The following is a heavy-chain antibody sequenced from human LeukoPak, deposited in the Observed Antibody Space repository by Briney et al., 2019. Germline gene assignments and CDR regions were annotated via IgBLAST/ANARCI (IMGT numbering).Heavy chain of an antibody. CDR2: IYYSGNT. CDR1: GVSISSSNSY. V-gene: IGHV4-39*07. CDR3: ARDGEMATIENYFDY. D-gene: IGHD5-24*01. J-gene: IGHJ4*02. Sequence: PSETLSLTCAVSGVSISSSNSYWGWIRQPPGKGLEWIGSIYYSGNTYYNASLKSRVTISVDTSKNQFSLRLTSVTAADTAVYYCARDGEMATIENYFDYWGQGTLVTVSS.